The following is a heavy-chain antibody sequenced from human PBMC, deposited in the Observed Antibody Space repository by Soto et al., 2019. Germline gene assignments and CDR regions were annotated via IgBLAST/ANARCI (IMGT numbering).Heavy chain of an antibody. CDR3: ARLRGYYYDSSGYYEGWFDP. V-gene: IGHV4-59*08. J-gene: IGHJ5*02. CDR2: ISHSGST. D-gene: IGHD3-22*01. CDR1: GGSISSYF. Sequence: QVQLQESGPGLVKPSETLSLTCTVSGGSISSYFWTWIRQPPGKGLEWIGYISHSGSTNYNPSLKCRVTLSGDTPKNPFSLTLSSVTAADTAVYYCARLRGYYYDSSGYYEGWFDPWGQGTLVTVSS.